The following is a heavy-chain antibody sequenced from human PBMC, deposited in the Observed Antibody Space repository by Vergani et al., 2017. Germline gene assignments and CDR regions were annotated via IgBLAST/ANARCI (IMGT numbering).Heavy chain of an antibody. CDR3: ARDHSGSGSLYYYYYGMDV. CDR2: ISSSSSYI. J-gene: IGHJ6*02. D-gene: IGHD3-10*01. V-gene: IGHV3-21*01. Sequence: EVHLLESGGGLVQSGGSLRLSCAASGFTFSSYSMNWVRQAPGKGLEWVSSISSSSSYIYYADSVKGRFTISRDNAKNSLYLQMNSLRAEDTAVYYCARDHSGSGSLYYYYYGMDVWGQGTTVTVSS. CDR1: GFTFSSYS.